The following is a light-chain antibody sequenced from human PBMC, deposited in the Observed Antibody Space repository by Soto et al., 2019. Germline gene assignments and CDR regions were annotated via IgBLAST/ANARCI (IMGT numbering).Light chain of an antibody. CDR1: QSVSSY. V-gene: IGKV3-11*01. CDR2: DAS. J-gene: IGKJ5*01. Sequence: EIVLTQSPATLSLSPGERATLSCRASQSVSSYLAWYQHKPGQAPRLLIYDASNRATGIPARFSGSGSGADFTLTISSLAPEDFAVSYCQQRTRWPPAVTFGQGTRLAI. CDR3: QQRTRWPPAVT.